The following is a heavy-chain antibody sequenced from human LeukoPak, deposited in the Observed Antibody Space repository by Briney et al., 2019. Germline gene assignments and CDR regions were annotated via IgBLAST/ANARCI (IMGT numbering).Heavy chain of an antibody. Sequence: PGGSLRLSCAASGFTFSSYSMNWVRQAPGKGLEWVSYISSSSNTIHYAESVKGRFTISRDNAKNSLYLQMNSLRAEDTAVYYCARGLSPYYYYYLHVWGKGTTVTVSS. V-gene: IGHV3-48*01. J-gene: IGHJ6*03. CDR3: ARGLSPYYYYYLHV. CDR2: ISSSSNTI. CDR1: GFTFSSYS.